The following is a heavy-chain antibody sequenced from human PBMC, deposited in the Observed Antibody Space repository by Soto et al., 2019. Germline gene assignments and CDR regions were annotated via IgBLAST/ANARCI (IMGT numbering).Heavy chain of an antibody. CDR1: GNSIKSDRYY. Sequence: PLETLSLTCSVSGNSIKSDRYYLCWIRQPPGKGLEWIGSIYYRGNTYYNPSLQTRVTISLDKSKSQFSLKLNSVTAADSAVYFCARLEGLATISYYFDFWGQGALVTVSS. CDR3: ARLEGLATISYYFDF. J-gene: IGHJ4*02. D-gene: IGHD3-9*01. V-gene: IGHV4-39*01. CDR2: IYYRGNT.